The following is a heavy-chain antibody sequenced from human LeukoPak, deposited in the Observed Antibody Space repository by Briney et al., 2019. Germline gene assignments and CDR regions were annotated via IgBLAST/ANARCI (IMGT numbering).Heavy chain of an antibody. CDR3: AKAANYDILTGYYLDH. Sequence: GGSLRLSCAASGFTFSSYAMSWVRQAPGKGLEWVSAITGGGDTTYYADSVKGRFTISRDNSKNTLYLQRNNLRAEDTAIYYCAKAANYDILTGYYLDHWGEGTVVTVSS. CDR1: GFTFSSYA. J-gene: IGHJ4*02. V-gene: IGHV3-23*01. CDR2: ITGGGDTT. D-gene: IGHD3-9*01.